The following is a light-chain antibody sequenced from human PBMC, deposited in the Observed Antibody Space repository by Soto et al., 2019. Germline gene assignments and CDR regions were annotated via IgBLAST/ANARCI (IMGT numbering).Light chain of an antibody. CDR2: RNN. Sequence: QSMLTQPPSASGTPGQRVTISCSGSSSNIGSNYVYWYQQLPGTAPKLLIYRNNQRPSGVPDRFSGSKSGTSASLAISGLRYEDEADYYCAAWDDSLSGGVFGGGTKLTVL. J-gene: IGLJ3*02. CDR3: AAWDDSLSGGV. V-gene: IGLV1-47*01. CDR1: SSNIGSNY.